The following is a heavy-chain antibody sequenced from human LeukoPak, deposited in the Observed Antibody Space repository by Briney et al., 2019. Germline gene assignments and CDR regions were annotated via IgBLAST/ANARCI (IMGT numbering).Heavy chain of an antibody. CDR2: IDTAGGT. V-gene: IGHV3-13*04. Sequence: GGSLRLSCAASGFTFSTYDMHWVRQTTGKGLEWVSAIDTAGGTYYPDSVKGRFTISRENARNSFYLQMNSLRAEDTAVYYCASLTSRHDYWGQGTLVTVSS. D-gene: IGHD1/OR15-1a*01. J-gene: IGHJ4*02. CDR1: GFTFSTYD. CDR3: ASLTSRHDY.